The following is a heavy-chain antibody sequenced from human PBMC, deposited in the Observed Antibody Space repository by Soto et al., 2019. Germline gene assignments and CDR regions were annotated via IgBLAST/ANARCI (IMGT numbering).Heavy chain of an antibody. CDR3: ARGYCSGGSCYGPIPDAFDI. CDR2: ISSNGGST. V-gene: IGHV3-64*01. J-gene: IGHJ3*02. Sequence: GGSLRLSCAASGFTFSSYAMHWVRQAPGKGLEFVSAISSNGGSTYYANSVKGRFTISRDNSKNTLYLQMGSLRAEDMAVYYCARGYCSGGSCYGPIPDAFDIWGQGTMVTVSS. D-gene: IGHD2-15*01. CDR1: GFTFSSYA.